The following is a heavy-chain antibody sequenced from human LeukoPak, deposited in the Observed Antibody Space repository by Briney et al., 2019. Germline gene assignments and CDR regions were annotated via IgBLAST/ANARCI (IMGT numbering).Heavy chain of an antibody. Sequence: GGSLRLSCAASGFTFSSYSMNWVRQAAGKGLEWVSSISSSSSYIYYADSVKGRFTISRDNAKNSLYLQMNSLRAEDTAVYYCARVWDIVVVPAAQGYYYGMDVWGQGTTVTVSS. J-gene: IGHJ6*02. D-gene: IGHD2-2*01. CDR3: ARVWDIVVVPAAQGYYYGMDV. CDR1: GFTFSSYS. V-gene: IGHV3-21*01. CDR2: ISSSSSYI.